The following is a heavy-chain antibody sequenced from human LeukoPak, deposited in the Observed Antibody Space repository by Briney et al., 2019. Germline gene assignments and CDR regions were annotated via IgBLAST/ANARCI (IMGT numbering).Heavy chain of an antibody. J-gene: IGHJ4*02. CDR2: IYYSGST. CDR3: ASYTLVVVPAAIGPLDY. Sequence: SETLSLTCTVSGGSISSSSYYWGWIRQPPGKGLEWIGSIYYSGSTYYNPFLKSRVTISVDTSKNQFSLKLSSVTAADTAVYYCASYTLVVVPAAIGPLDYWGQGTLVTVSS. V-gene: IGHV4-39*01. D-gene: IGHD2-2*02. CDR1: GGSISSSSYY.